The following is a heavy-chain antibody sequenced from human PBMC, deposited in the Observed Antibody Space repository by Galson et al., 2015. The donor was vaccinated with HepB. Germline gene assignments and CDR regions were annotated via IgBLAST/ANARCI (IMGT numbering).Heavy chain of an antibody. V-gene: IGHV3-33*01. CDR1: RFTFSNYG. CDR3: ARSVYQLPPPVRFGMDV. J-gene: IGHJ6*02. CDR2: IWFDGSNK. D-gene: IGHD2-2*01. Sequence: SLRLSCAASRFTFSNYGMHWVRQAPGKGLEWVAGIWFDGSNKFYADSAKGRFTISRDDSKNRLYLQMNRLRAEDTAVYYCARSVYQLPPPVRFGMDVWGQGTTVTVSS.